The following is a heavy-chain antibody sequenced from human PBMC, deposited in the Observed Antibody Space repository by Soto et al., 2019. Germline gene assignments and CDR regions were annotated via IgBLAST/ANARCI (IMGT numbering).Heavy chain of an antibody. J-gene: IGHJ4*02. V-gene: IGHV1-2*02. D-gene: IGHD3-22*01. CDR1: GYTFTGYY. CDR2: INPNSGGT. CDR3: ARLGSSGYPYIDY. Sequence: GASVKVSCKASGYTFTGYYMHWVRQAPGQGLEWMGWINPNSGGTNYAQKFQGRVTMTRDTSISTAYMELSRLRSDDTAVYYCARLGSSGYPYIDYWGQGTLVTVSS.